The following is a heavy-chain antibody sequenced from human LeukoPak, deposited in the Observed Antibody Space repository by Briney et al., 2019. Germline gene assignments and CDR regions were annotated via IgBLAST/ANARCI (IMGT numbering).Heavy chain of an antibody. CDR3: AIEVYYYDSSGYRQHFDY. Sequence: ASVKVSCEASGYTFTSYDINWVRQATGQGLEWMGWMNPNSGNTGYAQKFQGRVTMTRDTSISTAYMELSSLRSEDTAVYYCAIEVYYYDSSGYRQHFDYWGQGTLVTVSS. V-gene: IGHV1-8*01. CDR1: GYTFTSYD. CDR2: MNPNSGNT. D-gene: IGHD3-22*01. J-gene: IGHJ4*02.